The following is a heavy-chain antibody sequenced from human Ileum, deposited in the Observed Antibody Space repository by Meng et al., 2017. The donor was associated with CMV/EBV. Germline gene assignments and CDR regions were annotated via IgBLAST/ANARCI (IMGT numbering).Heavy chain of an antibody. CDR3: AVLHTVTTNWFDP. V-gene: IGHV1-2*02. CDR1: GYTFTGYY. J-gene: IGHJ5*02. CDR2: INPNSGGT. D-gene: IGHD4-11*01. Sequence: CKASGYTFTGYYMYWVRQAPGQGLEWMGWINPNSGGTNYAQKFQGRVTMTRDTSISTAYMELSRLRSDDTAVYYCAVLHTVTTNWFDPWGQGTLVTVSS.